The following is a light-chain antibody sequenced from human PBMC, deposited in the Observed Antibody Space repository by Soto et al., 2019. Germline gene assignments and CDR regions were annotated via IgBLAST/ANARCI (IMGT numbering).Light chain of an antibody. V-gene: IGLV1-40*01. CDR1: SSNIGAGYD. J-gene: IGLJ1*01. CDR2: GNS. CDR3: QSYDSSLSGDV. Sequence: QSVLTQPPSVSGAPGQRVTISCTGSSSNIGAGYDVHWYQQLPGTAPKLLIYGNSNRPSGVPDRFSGSKSGPSASLAITGLQAEYEADYYCQSYDSSLSGDVFGTGTKLTVL.